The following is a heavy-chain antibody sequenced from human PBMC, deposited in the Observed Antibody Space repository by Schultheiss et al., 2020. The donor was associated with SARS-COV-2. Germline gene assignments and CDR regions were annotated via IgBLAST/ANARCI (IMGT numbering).Heavy chain of an antibody. V-gene: IGHV4-34*01. CDR3: ARAVRSAMDYYFDY. J-gene: IGHJ4*02. D-gene: IGHD5-18*01. Sequence: SETLSLTCAVYGGSFSGYYWSWIRQPPGKGLEWIGEINHSGSTNYNPSLKSGVTISVDTSKNQFSLKLSSVTAADTAVYYCARAVRSAMDYYFDYWGQGTLVTVSS. CDR1: GGSFSGYY. CDR2: INHSGST.